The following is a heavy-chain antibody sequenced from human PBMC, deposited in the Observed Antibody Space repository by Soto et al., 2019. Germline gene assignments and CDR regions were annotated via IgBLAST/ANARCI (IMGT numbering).Heavy chain of an antibody. CDR3: ARDESAGSSIRY. Sequence: EVQVVESGGGLVKPGGSLRLSCTASGSTFSNYGMNWVRQAPGKGLEWVSSIDESGNYIYYADSVQGRFIISRDNVKSSLYLQMNSLRAEDTAVYFCARDESAGSSIRYWGQGTLVTVSS. V-gene: IGHV3-21*01. D-gene: IGHD2-2*01. CDR2: IDESGNYI. J-gene: IGHJ4*02. CDR1: GSTFSNYG.